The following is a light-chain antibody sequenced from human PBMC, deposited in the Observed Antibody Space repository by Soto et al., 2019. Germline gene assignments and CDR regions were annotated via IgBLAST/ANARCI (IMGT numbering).Light chain of an antibody. J-gene: IGKJ2*01. Sequence: DIQMTQSPSSLSASVGDRVTITCQASQDISNYLNWYQQKPGKAPKLLIYDASNVKTGVPSRFSGSGSGTDFTFTISSLLPEDIATYYCQQYGDLPPYTFGQGTKLEIK. CDR2: DAS. CDR1: QDISNY. V-gene: IGKV1-33*01. CDR3: QQYGDLPPYT.